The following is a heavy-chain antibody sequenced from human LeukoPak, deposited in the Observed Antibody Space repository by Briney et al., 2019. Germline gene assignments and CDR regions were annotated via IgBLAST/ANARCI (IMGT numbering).Heavy chain of an antibody. CDR3: ARGSTMVLNWFDP. D-gene: IGHD4/OR15-4a*01. CDR1: GYTFTGYY. J-gene: IGHJ5*02. V-gene: IGHV1-2*04. CDR2: INPNSGGT. Sequence: ASVKVSCKASGYTFTGYYMHWVRQAPGQGLEWMGWINPNSGGTNYAQKFQGWVTMTRDTSISTAYMELSRLRSDDTAVYYCARGSTMVLNWFDPWGQGTLVTVSS.